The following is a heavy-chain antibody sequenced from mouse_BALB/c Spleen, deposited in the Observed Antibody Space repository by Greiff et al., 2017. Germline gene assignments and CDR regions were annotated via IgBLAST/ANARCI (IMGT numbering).Heavy chain of an antibody. CDR2: IYPGSGST. CDR3: TREGIYYYGSSYGGFAY. V-gene: IGHV1S22*01. D-gene: IGHD1-1*01. CDR1: GYTFTSYW. J-gene: IGHJ3*01. Sequence: LQQPGSELVRPGASVKLSCKASGYTFTSYWMHWVKQRHGQGLEWIGNIYPGSGSTNYDEKFKSKGTLTVDTSSSTAYMHLSSLTSEDSAVYYCTREGIYYYGSSYGGFAYWGQGTLVTVSA.